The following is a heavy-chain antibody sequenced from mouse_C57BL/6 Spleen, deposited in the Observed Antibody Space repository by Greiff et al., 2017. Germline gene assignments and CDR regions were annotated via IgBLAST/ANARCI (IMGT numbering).Heavy chain of an antibody. V-gene: IGHV1-15*01. CDR1: GYTFTDYE. CDR2: IDPETGGT. Sequence: QVQLQQSGAELVRPGASVTLSCKASGYTFTDYEMHWVKQTPVHGLEWIGAIDPETGGTAYNQKFKGKAILTADKSSSTAYMELRSLTSEDSAVYYSTRGPLYYGSSYGYFDVWGTGTTVTVSS. J-gene: IGHJ1*03. D-gene: IGHD1-1*01. CDR3: TRGPLYYGSSYGYFDV.